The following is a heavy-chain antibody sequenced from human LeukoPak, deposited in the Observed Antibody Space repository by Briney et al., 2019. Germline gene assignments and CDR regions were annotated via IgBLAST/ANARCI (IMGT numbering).Heavy chain of an antibody. Sequence: NSGGSLRLSCAASGFTFSSYSMNWVRQAPGKGLEWVSSISSSSSYIYYADSAKGRFTISRDNAKNSLYLRMNSLRAEDTAVYYCARDNPYYYDSSGYQFDYWGQGTLVTVSS. CDR2: ISSSSSYI. CDR3: ARDNPYYYDSSGYQFDY. CDR1: GFTFSSYS. D-gene: IGHD3-22*01. J-gene: IGHJ4*02. V-gene: IGHV3-21*01.